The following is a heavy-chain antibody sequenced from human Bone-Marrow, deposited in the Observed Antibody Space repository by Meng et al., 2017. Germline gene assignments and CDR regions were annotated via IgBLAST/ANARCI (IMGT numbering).Heavy chain of an antibody. J-gene: IGHJ6*02. Sequence: ASVKVSCKASGYTFTSYGISWVRQAPGQGLEWMGWISAYNGNTNYAQKLQGRVTMTTDTSTSTAYMELRSLRSEDTAVYYCARVTDFWSGYYTGNYYYGMDVWGQGTTVTVSS. V-gene: IGHV1-18*01. D-gene: IGHD3-3*01. CDR1: GYTFTSYG. CDR2: ISAYNGNT. CDR3: ARVTDFWSGYYTGNYYYGMDV.